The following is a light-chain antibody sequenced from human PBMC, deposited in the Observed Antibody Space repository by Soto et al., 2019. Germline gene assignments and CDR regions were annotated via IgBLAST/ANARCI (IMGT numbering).Light chain of an antibody. Sequence: QSALTQPASVSGSPGQSITXSXXXTXXXXGXYNYVSWYQQHPGKAPKLMIYDVNNRPSGVSNRFSGSKSGNTASLTISGLQAEDEADYYCSSYTGSSTYVVFGGGTKLTVL. CDR3: SSYTGSSTYVV. J-gene: IGLJ2*01. CDR2: DVN. CDR1: XXXXGXYNY. V-gene: IGLV2-14*01.